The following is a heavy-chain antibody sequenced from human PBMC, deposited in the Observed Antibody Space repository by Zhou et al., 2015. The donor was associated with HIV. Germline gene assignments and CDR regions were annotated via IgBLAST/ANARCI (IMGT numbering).Heavy chain of an antibody. J-gene: IGHJ4*02. Sequence: DVQLVESGGALVRPGGSLRLSCGVSGFTFSVFWMHWVRQVPGKGLTWVSRINGDGTDTIYADSVKGRFSISRDNDMNTLFLEMNNLRPEDTGVYYCVRARLPGRQFDWLLSPFRHWGREHRSPSPQ. V-gene: IGHV3-74*02. D-gene: IGHD3-9*01. CDR2: INGDGTDT. CDR3: VRARLPGRQFDWLLSPFRH. CDR1: GFTFSVFW.